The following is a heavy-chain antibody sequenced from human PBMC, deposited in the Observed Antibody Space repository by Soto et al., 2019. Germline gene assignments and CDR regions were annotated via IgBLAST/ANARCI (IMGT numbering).Heavy chain of an antibody. CDR3: AKGLGYCGGDCYPSDAFDI. CDR1: GFTFSSYA. J-gene: IGHJ3*02. D-gene: IGHD2-21*01. Sequence: PGGSLRLSCAASGFTFSSYAMSWVRQAPGKGLEWVSAISGSGGSTYYADSVKGRFTISRDNSKNTLYLQMNSLRAEDTAVYYCAKGLGYCGGDCYPSDAFDIWGQGTMVTVS. V-gene: IGHV3-23*01. CDR2: ISGSGGST.